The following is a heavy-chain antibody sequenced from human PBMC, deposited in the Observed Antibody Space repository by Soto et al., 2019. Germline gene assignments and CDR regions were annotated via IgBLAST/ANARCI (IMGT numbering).Heavy chain of an antibody. Sequence: PSETLSLTCTVSGGSINTGDYYWTWIRQPRGKGLEWIGYFYYSGTTYYNPSLKSRVSLSLDTSKNHFSLRLTSVTAADTAVYYCARGVDFEGFSPYGMDVWGQGTTVTVSS. CDR2: FYYSGTT. V-gene: IGHV4-30-4*01. J-gene: IGHJ6*02. D-gene: IGHD3-3*01. CDR3: ARGVDFEGFSPYGMDV. CDR1: GGSINTGDYY.